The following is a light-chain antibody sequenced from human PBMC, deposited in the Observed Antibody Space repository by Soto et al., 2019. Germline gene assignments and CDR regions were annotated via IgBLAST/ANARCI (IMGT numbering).Light chain of an antibody. J-gene: IGKJ4*01. Sequence: EILMTQSPATLSVSPGEGLTLSCRASQSISRILAWYQQRPGQAPRLLIYGASSRATGVPARFSGSGSGTEFTLTISSLQSEDFAVYYCQQYNDWPLTFGGGTKVDIK. CDR3: QQYNDWPLT. CDR1: QSISRI. V-gene: IGKV3-15*01. CDR2: GAS.